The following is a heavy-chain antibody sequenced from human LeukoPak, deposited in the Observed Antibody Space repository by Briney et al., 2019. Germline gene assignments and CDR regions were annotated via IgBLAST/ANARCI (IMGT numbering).Heavy chain of an antibody. V-gene: IGHV3-74*01. CDR2: INSDGSST. Sequence: SLRLSCAASGFTFCSYWMHWVRQAPGGGLVWVSRINSDGSSTSYAYSVKGQFTISRDNAKNPLYLQMNSLRAEDTAVYYCARGTEFRYFDWLSQHWGQGTLVTVSS. D-gene: IGHD3-9*01. CDR1: GFTFCSYW. CDR3: ARGTEFRYFDWLSQH. J-gene: IGHJ1*01.